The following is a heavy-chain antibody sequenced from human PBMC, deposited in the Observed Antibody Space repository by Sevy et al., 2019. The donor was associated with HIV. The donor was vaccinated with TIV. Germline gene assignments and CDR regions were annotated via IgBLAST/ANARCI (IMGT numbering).Heavy chain of an antibody. Sequence: GGSLRLSCAASGFTFTTYAMTWVRQAPGKGLQWVSAISGSGGSTYYADSVEGRFTISRDNSKSTLYLQMNSLRAEDTAVYYCAKRGGHYDLGMDVWGQGTTVTVSS. CDR3: AKRGGHYDLGMDV. V-gene: IGHV3-23*01. CDR2: ISGSGGST. D-gene: IGHD3-3*01. J-gene: IGHJ6*02. CDR1: GFTFTTYA.